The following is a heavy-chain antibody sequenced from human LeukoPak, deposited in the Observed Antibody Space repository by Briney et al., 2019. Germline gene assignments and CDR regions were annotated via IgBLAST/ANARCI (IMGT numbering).Heavy chain of an antibody. D-gene: IGHD1-26*01. CDR2: INPDSGGT. CDR3: VSLGATTIYYYGMDV. Sequence: ASVRVSCKASGYTFTDYYLHWVRQAPGQGLEWMGWINPDSGGTDYAQKFQGSVSMTRDTSITTVYMDLSRLTSDDTAVYYCVSLGATTIYYYGMDVWGQGTTVTVSS. CDR1: GYTFTDYY. V-gene: IGHV1-2*02. J-gene: IGHJ6*02.